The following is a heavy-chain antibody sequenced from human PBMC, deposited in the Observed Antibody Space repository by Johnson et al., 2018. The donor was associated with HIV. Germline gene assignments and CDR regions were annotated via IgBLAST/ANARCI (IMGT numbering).Heavy chain of an antibody. J-gene: IGHJ3*02. CDR1: GFTFDDYA. Sequence: VQLVESGGGLVQPGRSLRLSCAASGFTFDDYAMHWVRQAPGKGLEWVSGISWNSGSIGYADSVKGRFTISRENAKNSLYLQMNSLRAGDTAVYYCARVSSGGAFDIWGQGTMVTVSS. CDR3: ARVSSGGAFDI. V-gene: IGHV3-9*01. CDR2: ISWNSGSI. D-gene: IGHD3-22*01.